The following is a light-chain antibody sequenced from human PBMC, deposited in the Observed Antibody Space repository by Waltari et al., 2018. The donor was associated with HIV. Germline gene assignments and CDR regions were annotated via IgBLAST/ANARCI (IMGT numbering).Light chain of an antibody. CDR1: SLRKYD. Sequence: SSDLPQDPAVSVALEQTVRITCQGDSLRKYDASCYQPNPGQAPIRVIYGKNNRPSGIPDRFSGSSSGNTASLTITGAQAEDEADYYCESRDSSGNNVVFGGGTKLTVL. J-gene: IGLJ2*01. CDR3: ESRDSSGNNVV. CDR2: GKN. V-gene: IGLV3-19*01.